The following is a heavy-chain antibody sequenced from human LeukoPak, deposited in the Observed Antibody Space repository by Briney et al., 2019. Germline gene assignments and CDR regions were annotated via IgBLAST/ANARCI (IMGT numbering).Heavy chain of an antibody. Sequence: PSETLSLTCTVSGGSISSYYWSWIRQPPGKGLEWIGEINHSGSTNYNPSLRSRVTISVDTSKNQFSLKLSSVTAADTAVYYCARGVDIVVVPAAMRTRRGYSYGYRLDPWGQGTLVTVSS. CDR2: INHSGST. CDR1: GGSISSYY. V-gene: IGHV4-34*01. CDR3: ARGVDIVVVPAAMRTRRGYSYGYRLDP. D-gene: IGHD2-2*01. J-gene: IGHJ5*02.